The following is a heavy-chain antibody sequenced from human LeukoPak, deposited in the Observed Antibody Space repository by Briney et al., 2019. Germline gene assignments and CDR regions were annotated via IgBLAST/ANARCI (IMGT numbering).Heavy chain of an antibody. Sequence: GASVKVSCKASGGTFSSYAISWVRQAPGQGLEWMGRIIPILGIANYAQKFRGRFTITADKSTSTAYMELSSLRSEDTAVYYCARVPFIVGATVWFDPWGQGTLVTVSS. CDR2: IIPILGIA. D-gene: IGHD1-26*01. J-gene: IGHJ5*02. CDR3: ARVPFIVGATVWFDP. V-gene: IGHV1-69*04. CDR1: GGTFSSYA.